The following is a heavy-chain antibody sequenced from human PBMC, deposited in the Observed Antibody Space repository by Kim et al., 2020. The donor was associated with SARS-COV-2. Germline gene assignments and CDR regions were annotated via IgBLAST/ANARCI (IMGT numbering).Heavy chain of an antibody. Sequence: KGRCTIARDNSKNTLYLQMNSLRAEDTAVYYCANTNYDSSGYYYDDAFDIWGQGTMVTVSS. V-gene: IGHV3-23*01. CDR3: ANTNYDSSGYYYDDAFDI. D-gene: IGHD3-22*01. J-gene: IGHJ3*02.